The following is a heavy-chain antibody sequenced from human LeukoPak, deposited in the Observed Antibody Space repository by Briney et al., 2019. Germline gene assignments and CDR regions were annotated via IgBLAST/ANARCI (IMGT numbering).Heavy chain of an antibody. Sequence: GGSLRLSCAASGFTFSNAWMSWVRQAPGKGLEWVGRIKSKTDGGTTDYAAPVKGRFTISRDDSKSTLYVQMNSLGIEDTAVYYCTTAPAAFDIWGQGTMVTVSS. CDR2: IKSKTDGGTT. J-gene: IGHJ3*02. CDR3: TTAPAAFDI. CDR1: GFTFSNAW. V-gene: IGHV3-15*01.